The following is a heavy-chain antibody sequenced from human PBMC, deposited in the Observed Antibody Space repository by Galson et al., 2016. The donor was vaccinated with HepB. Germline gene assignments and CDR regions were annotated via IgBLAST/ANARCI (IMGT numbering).Heavy chain of an antibody. D-gene: IGHD1-26*01. CDR3: AKYREKYIGGLDV. Sequence: SLRLSCAAPGFTFSHYGIHWVRQAPGKGLEWLAVISYDGSNKHYADSVKGRFTISRDNSKNILYLQMNSLRTEDTAVYYCAKYREKYIGGLDVWGQGTLVTVSS. V-gene: IGHV3-30*18. CDR1: GFTFSHYG. CDR2: ISYDGSNK. J-gene: IGHJ3*01.